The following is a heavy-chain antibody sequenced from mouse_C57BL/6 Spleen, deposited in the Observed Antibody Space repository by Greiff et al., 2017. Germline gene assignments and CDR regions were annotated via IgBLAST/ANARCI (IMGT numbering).Heavy chain of an antibody. Sequence: QVHVKQPGAELVRPGSSVKLSCKASGYTFTSYWMHWVKQRPIQGLEWIGNIDPSDSETHYNQKFKDKATLTVDKSSSTAYMQLSSLTSEDSAVYYCARGYYSFAYWGQGTLVTVSA. CDR1: GYTFTSYW. J-gene: IGHJ3*01. D-gene: IGHD2-3*01. V-gene: IGHV1-52*01. CDR2: IDPSDSET. CDR3: ARGYYSFAY.